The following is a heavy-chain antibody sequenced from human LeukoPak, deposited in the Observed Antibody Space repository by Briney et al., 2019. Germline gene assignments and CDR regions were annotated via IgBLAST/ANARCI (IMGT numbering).Heavy chain of an antibody. CDR3: AGGYNNFDY. D-gene: IGHD5-24*01. Sequence: SETLSLTCTVSGGSISSYYWSWIRQPPGKGLGWIGYIYYSGSTNYNPSLKSRVTISVDTSKNQFSLKLSSVTAADTAVYYCAGGYNNFDYWGQGTLVTVSS. CDR2: IYYSGST. J-gene: IGHJ4*02. CDR1: GGSISSYY. V-gene: IGHV4-59*08.